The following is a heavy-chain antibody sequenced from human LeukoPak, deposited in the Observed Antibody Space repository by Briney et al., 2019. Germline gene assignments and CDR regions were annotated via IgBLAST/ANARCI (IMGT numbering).Heavy chain of an antibody. J-gene: IGHJ4*02. CDR2: INHSGST. CDR3: ARAEKFGELPAHFDY. V-gene: IGHV4-34*01. D-gene: IGHD3-10*01. CDR1: GGSFSGYY. Sequence: SETLSLTCAVYGGSFSGYYWSWIRQPPGKGLEWIGEINHSGSTNYNPSLKSRVTISVDTYKNQFSLKLSSVTAADTAVYYCARAEKFGELPAHFDYWGQGTLVTVSS.